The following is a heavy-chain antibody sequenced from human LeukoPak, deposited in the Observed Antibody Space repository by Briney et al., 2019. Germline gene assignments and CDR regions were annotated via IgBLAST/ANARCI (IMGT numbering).Heavy chain of an antibody. Sequence: PGGSLRLSCAASGFTFSSYAMHWVRQAPGKGLEWVAVISYDGSNKYYADSVKGRFTISRDNSKNTLYLQMNSLRAEDTAVYYCARDAAGATLYYGMDVWSQGTTVTVSS. V-gene: IGHV3-30-3*01. J-gene: IGHJ6*02. D-gene: IGHD1-26*01. CDR1: GFTFSSYA. CDR2: ISYDGSNK. CDR3: ARDAAGATLYYGMDV.